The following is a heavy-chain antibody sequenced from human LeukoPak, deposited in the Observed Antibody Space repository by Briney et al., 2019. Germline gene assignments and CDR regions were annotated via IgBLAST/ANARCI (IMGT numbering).Heavy chain of an antibody. CDR3: ARDLGWLQSDY. CDR1: GFSFSDHW. V-gene: IGHV3-7*01. D-gene: IGHD5-24*01. Sequence: GGSLRLSCVASGFSFSDHWMNWFRQVPGKGLEWVATIKKDGSEQYYVDSMKGRLTISRDNAKNSVYLQIHNLRAEDTAVYYCARDLGWLQSDYWGQGTLVTVSS. CDR2: IKKDGSEQ. J-gene: IGHJ4*02.